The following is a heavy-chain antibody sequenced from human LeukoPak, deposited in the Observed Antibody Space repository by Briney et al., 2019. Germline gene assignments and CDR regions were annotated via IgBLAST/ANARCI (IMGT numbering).Heavy chain of an antibody. D-gene: IGHD4-11*01. CDR2: ITTSSIYI. CDR1: GFTFSSYN. Sequence: PGGSLRLSCAASGFTFSSYNMNWVRQAPGKGLEWVSSITTSSIYIYYADSVKGRFTISRDNAKKSLYLQMNSLRAEDTAVYYCAKTTVTPPYYMDVWGKGTTITVSS. V-gene: IGHV3-21*01. CDR3: AKTTVTPPYYMDV. J-gene: IGHJ6*03.